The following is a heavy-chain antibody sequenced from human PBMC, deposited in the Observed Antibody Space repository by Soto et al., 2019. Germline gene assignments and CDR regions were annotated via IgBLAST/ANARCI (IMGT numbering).Heavy chain of an antibody. V-gene: IGHV3-64D*06. D-gene: IGHD4-17*01. Sequence: HPGGSLRLSCSASGFTFSMFSMHWVRQAPGKGLEYVSGISSNGDSTYYADSVKGRFTISRDNSKNTLYLQVSSLRAVDTAVYYCVHPRSTVQIPPTWGQGTLVTVSS. J-gene: IGHJ5*02. CDR1: GFTFSMFS. CDR3: VHPRSTVQIPPT. CDR2: ISSNGDST.